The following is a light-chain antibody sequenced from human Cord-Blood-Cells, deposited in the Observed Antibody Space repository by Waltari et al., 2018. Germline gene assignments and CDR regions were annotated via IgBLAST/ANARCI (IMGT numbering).Light chain of an antibody. Sequence: DIQMTQSPSTLSASVGDRVTITCRASQSISSWLAWYQQKPGKPPKLLIYHASSWESGVPSRFSGSGSGTEFTLNISSLQPDDFATYYCQQYNSYSWTFGQGTKVEIK. V-gene: IGKV1-5*01. CDR3: QQYNSYSWT. CDR1: QSISSW. J-gene: IGKJ1*01. CDR2: HAS.